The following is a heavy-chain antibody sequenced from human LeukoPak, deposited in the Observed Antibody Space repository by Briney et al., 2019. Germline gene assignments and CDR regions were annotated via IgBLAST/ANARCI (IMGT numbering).Heavy chain of an antibody. CDR2: IIPILGIA. J-gene: IGHJ4*02. D-gene: IGHD3-10*01. V-gene: IGHV1-69*04. CDR3: ARDKGPYGSPDY. Sequence: SVKVSCKASGGTFSSYAISWVRQAPGQGLEWMGRIIPILGIANYAQKFQGRVTITADKSTSTAYMELSSLRSEDTAVYYCARDKGPYGSPDYWGQGTLVTVSS. CDR1: GGTFSSYA.